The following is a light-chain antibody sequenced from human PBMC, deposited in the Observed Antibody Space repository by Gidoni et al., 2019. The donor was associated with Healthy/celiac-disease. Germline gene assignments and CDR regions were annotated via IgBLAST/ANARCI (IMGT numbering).Light chain of an antibody. CDR2: AAS. CDR1: QGISSY. V-gene: IGKV1-9*01. CDR3: QQRNSYPIT. J-gene: IGKJ5*01. Sequence: DIQLTQSPSFLSASVGDIVTITCRASQGISSYLAWYQQKPGKAPKLLIYAASTLQSGVPSRFSGSGSGTEFTLTISSLQPEDFATYYCQQRNSYPITFGQGTRLEIK.